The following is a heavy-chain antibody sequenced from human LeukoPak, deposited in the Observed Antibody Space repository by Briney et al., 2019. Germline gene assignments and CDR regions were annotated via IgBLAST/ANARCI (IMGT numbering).Heavy chain of an antibody. V-gene: IGHV4-30-4*08. J-gene: IGHJ4*02. CDR1: GGSISSGDYY. CDR2: IYYSGST. CDR3: ARDSVAGHFDY. D-gene: IGHD6-19*01. Sequence: PSQTLSLTCTVSGGSISSGDYYWSWSRQPPGKGLEWIGYIYYSGSTYYNPSLKSRVTISVDTSKNQFSRKLSSVTAADTAVYYCARDSVAGHFDYWGQGTLVTVSS.